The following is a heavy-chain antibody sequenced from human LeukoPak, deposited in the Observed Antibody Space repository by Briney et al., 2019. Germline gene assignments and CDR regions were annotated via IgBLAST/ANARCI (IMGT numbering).Heavy chain of an antibody. CDR2: IFYSGVT. J-gene: IGHJ6*03. D-gene: IGHD3-10*01. CDR1: GGSISGYY. V-gene: IGHV4-59*01. Sequence: SETLSLTCTVSGGSISGYYWNWIRQPPGKGPEWIGYIFYSGVTSYKPSLKSRVTTSIDTSKNQFSLKLSSVTAADTAVYYCARDPSPGAYYYGSDYYYYMDVWGKGTTVTVSS. CDR3: ARDPSPGAYYYGSDYYYYMDV.